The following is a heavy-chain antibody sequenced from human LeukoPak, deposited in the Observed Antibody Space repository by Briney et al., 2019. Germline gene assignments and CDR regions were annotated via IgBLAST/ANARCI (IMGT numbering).Heavy chain of an antibody. V-gene: IGHV3-30-3*01. CDR3: AREEVVWSGSSLGY. J-gene: IGHJ4*02. Sequence: PGRSLRLSCAASGFTFCSYAMHWVRQAPGKGLEWVAVISYDGSNKYYADSVKGRFTISRDNSKNTLYLQMNSLRAEDTAVYYCAREEVVWSGSSLGYWGQGTLVTVSS. D-gene: IGHD1-26*01. CDR2: ISYDGSNK. CDR1: GFTFCSYA.